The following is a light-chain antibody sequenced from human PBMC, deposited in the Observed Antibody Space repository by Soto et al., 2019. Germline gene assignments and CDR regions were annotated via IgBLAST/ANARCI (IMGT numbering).Light chain of an antibody. CDR2: DVT. V-gene: IGLV2-11*01. CDR1: SSDVGRYDF. CDR3: CSYAGSYTFYV. J-gene: IGLJ1*01. Sequence: QSALTQPRSVSGSPGQSVTISCTGTSSDVGRYDFVSWYQHHPGTAPKLMIYDVTVRPSGVPDRFSGSKSGNTASLTISGLQPGDEADYYCCSYAGSYTFYVFGTGTKLTVL.